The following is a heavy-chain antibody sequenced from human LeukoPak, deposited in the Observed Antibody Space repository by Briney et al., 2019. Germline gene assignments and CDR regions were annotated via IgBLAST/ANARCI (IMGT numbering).Heavy chain of an antibody. D-gene: IGHD3-3*01. J-gene: IGHJ3*02. CDR3: ARDRDGDFWSGYHDAFDI. CDR1: GGSISSGSYY. Sequence: SETLSLTCTVSGGSISSGSYYWSWIRQPAGKGLEWIGRIYTSGSTNYNPSLKSRVTISVDTSKNQFSLKLSSVTAADTAVYYCARDRDGDFWSGYHDAFDIWGQGTMVTVSS. V-gene: IGHV4-61*02. CDR2: IYTSGST.